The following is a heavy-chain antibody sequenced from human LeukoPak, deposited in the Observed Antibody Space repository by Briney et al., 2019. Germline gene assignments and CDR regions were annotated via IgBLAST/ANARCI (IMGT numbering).Heavy chain of an antibody. CDR1: GFTFSSYS. D-gene: IGHD3-10*01. CDR3: ARYNYGYANWFDP. CDR2: ISSSSSYI. V-gene: IGHV3-21*01. J-gene: IGHJ5*02. Sequence: SGGSLRLSCAASGFTFSSYSMNWVRQAPGKGLEWVSSISSSSSYIYYADSVKGRFTISRDNAKNSLYLQMNSLRAEDTAVYYCARYNYGYANWFDPWGQGTLVTVSS.